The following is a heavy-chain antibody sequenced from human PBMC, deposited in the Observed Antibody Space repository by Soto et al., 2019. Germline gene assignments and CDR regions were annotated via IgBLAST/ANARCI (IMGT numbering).Heavy chain of an antibody. CDR2: ITPVFSTA. Sequence: QVQLVQSGAEVKRPGSSVKVSCKASADTFNSYSLSWLRQAPGQRLEWMGGITPVFSTADYAQSFEDRLTKTADDSPSTVYMELSSLRSDDTAVYYCARSLEGTTVTNWFDPWGQGALVTLPS. V-gene: IGHV1-69*01. J-gene: IGHJ5*02. CDR1: ADTFNSYS. D-gene: IGHD4-17*01. CDR3: ARSLEGTTVTNWFDP.